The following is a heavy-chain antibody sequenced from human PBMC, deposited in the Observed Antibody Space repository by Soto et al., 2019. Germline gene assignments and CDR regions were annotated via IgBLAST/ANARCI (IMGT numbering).Heavy chain of an antibody. Sequence: GGSLRLSCEASGFTFSRVSMNWVRQVPGKGLEWVASISSASSETWYADSVKGRFIISRDNAKSTLYLQMNSLRAEDTAVYYCATLYSFGSDYWGRGTLVTVSS. CDR3: ATLYSFGSDY. V-gene: IGHV3-21*01. D-gene: IGHD5-18*01. CDR1: GFTFSRVS. J-gene: IGHJ4*02. CDR2: ISSASSET.